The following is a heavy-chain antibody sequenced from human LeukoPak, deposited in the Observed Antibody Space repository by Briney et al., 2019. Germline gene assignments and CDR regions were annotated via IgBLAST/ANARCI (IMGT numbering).Heavy chain of an antibody. Sequence: SETLSLTCTVSGGSISSYYWSWIRQPPGKGLEWVGYISYSGSTNYNPSLKSRVTISVDTSKNQFSLKLSSVTAADTAVYYCARERSMXRGXSWFDPWGQGTLVTVSS. J-gene: IGHJ5*02. CDR1: GGSISSYY. CDR3: ARERSMXRGXSWFDP. V-gene: IGHV4-59*01. CDR2: ISYSGST. D-gene: IGHD3-10*01.